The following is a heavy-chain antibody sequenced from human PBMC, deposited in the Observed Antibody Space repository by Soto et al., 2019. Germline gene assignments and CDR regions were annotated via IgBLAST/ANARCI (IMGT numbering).Heavy chain of an antibody. CDR2: IYYSGST. CDR3: ARVRDGTTIRFDP. Sequence: SETLSLTCTVSGGSISSGGYYWSWIRQHPGKGLEWIGYIYYSGSTYYNPSLKSRVTISVDTSKNQFSLKLSSVTAADTAVYYCARVRDGTTIRFDPWGQGTLVTVSS. V-gene: IGHV4-31*03. J-gene: IGHJ5*02. D-gene: IGHD1-1*01. CDR1: GGSISSGGYY.